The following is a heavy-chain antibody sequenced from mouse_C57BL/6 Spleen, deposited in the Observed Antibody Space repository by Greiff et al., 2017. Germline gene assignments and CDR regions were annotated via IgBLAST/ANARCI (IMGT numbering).Heavy chain of an antibody. CDR1: GYTFTSYW. CDR2: IHPNSGST. Sequence: QVQLQQPGAELVKPGASVKLSCKASGYTFTSYWMHWVKQRPGQGLEWIGMIHPNSGSTNYNEKFKSKATLTVDKSSSTAYMQLSSLTSEDSAVYCCARSAYYGSSYYFDYWGQGTTLTVSS. D-gene: IGHD1-1*01. V-gene: IGHV1-64*01. CDR3: ARSAYYGSSYYFDY. J-gene: IGHJ2*01.